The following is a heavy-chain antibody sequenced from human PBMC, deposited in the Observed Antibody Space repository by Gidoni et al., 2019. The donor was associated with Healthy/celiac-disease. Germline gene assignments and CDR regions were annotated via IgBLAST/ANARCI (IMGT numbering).Heavy chain of an antibody. CDR2: ISWDGGST. Sequence: EVQLVESGGVVVQPGGSLRLSCAASGFTFDDYAMHWVRQAPGKGLEWVSLISWDGGSTYYADSVKGRFTISRDNSKNSLYLQMNSLRAEDTALYYCAKDTTGYCSSTSCHDFDYWGQGTLVTVSS. V-gene: IGHV3-43D*03. D-gene: IGHD2-2*01. CDR3: AKDTTGYCSSTSCHDFDY. J-gene: IGHJ4*02. CDR1: GFTFDDYA.